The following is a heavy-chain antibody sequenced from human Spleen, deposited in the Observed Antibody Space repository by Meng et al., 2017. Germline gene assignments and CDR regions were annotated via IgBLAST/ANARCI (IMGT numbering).Heavy chain of an antibody. D-gene: IGHD3-10*01. J-gene: IGHJ4*02. CDR1: GFTFSSYE. CDR2: IWYDGSNK. Sequence: GESLKISCAASGFTFSSYEMNWVRQAPGKGLEWVAVIWYDGSNKYYADSVKGRFTISRDNSKNTLYLQMNSLRAEDTAVYYCARDRGTNFPGSGGYFDYWGQGTLVTVSS. CDR3: ARDRGTNFPGSGGYFDY. V-gene: IGHV3-33*08.